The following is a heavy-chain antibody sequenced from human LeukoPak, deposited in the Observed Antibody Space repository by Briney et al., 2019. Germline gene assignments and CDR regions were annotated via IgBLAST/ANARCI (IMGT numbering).Heavy chain of an antibody. CDR2: IYYSGST. CDR3: ARPYLRGTVVNNWFDP. CDR1: GGSISSSSYY. Sequence: SETLSLTCTVSGGSISSSSYYWGWIRQPPGKGLEWIGSIYYSGSTYYNPSLKSRVTISVDTSKNQFSLKLSSVTAADTAVYYCARPYLRGTVVNNWFDPWGQGTLVTVSS. V-gene: IGHV4-39*01. D-gene: IGHD4-23*01. J-gene: IGHJ5*02.